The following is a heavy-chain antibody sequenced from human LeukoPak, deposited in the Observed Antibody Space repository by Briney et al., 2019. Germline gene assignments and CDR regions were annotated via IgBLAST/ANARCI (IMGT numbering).Heavy chain of an antibody. CDR3: ARVAVAGTRPTYFDY. V-gene: IGHV4-39*07. D-gene: IGHD6-19*01. J-gene: IGHJ4*02. Sequence: PSETLSLTCTVSGGSISSSSYYWGWIRQPPGKGLEWIGSIYYSGSTYYNPSLKSRVTISVDTSKDQFSLKLSSVTAADTAVYYCARVAVAGTRPTYFDYWGQGTLVTVSS. CDR2: IYYSGST. CDR1: GGSISSSSYY.